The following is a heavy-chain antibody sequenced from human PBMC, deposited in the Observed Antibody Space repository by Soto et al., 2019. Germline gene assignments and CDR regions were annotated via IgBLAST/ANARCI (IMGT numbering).Heavy chain of an antibody. Sequence: QVQLVQSGAEVKKPGASVRVSCKASGYTFDSYGLNWVRQAPGQGLEWMGWISTHTGNTDYPQRFQGRVTMTTDTSTSTAVFDVRSLTSDDPAVYYCVRVVSVSCVSFGGSWGQGTLVSVSS. D-gene: IGHD3-10*01. CDR1: GYTFDSYG. V-gene: IGHV1-18*01. CDR2: ISTHTGNT. CDR3: VRVVSVSCVSFGGS. J-gene: IGHJ4*02.